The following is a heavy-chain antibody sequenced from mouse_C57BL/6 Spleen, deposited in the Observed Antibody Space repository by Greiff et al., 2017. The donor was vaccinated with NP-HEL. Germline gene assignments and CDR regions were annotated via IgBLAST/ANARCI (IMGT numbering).Heavy chain of an antibody. D-gene: IGHD2-5*01. CDR1: GYTFTSYW. CDR3: ARRGGYSNYAMDY. J-gene: IGHJ4*01. CDR2: IDPSDSET. V-gene: IGHV1-52*01. Sequence: VQLQQPGAELVRPGSSVKLSCKASGYTFTSYWMHWVKQRPIQGLEWIGNIDPSDSETHYNQKFKDKATLTVDKSSSTAYMQLSSLTSEDSAVYYCARRGGYSNYAMDYWGQGTSVTVSS.